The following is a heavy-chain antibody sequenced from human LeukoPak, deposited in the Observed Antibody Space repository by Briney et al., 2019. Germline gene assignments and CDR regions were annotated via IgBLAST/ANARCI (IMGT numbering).Heavy chain of an antibody. D-gene: IGHD6-19*01. CDR3: ARHSGGSGWPFDY. CDR2: IYPGDSDT. V-gene: IGHV5-51*01. CDR1: GYSFTSYR. J-gene: IGHJ4*02. Sequence: GESLKISCKGSGYSFTSYRIGWVRQMPGKGLEWMGIIYPGDSDTRYSPSFQGQVTISADKSISTAYLQRSSLKASDTAMYYCARHSGGSGWPFDYWGQGTLVTVSS.